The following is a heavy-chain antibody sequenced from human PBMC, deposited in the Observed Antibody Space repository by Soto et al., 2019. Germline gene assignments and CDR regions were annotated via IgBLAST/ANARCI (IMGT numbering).Heavy chain of an antibody. CDR3: AREATVRRYFDL. Sequence: QVQLVESGGGVVQPGRSLRLSCAASGFTFSSYAMHWVRQAPGKGLEWVAVISYDGSNKYYADSVKGRFTISRDNSKNTLYLQMNSLRAEDTAVYYCAREATVRRYFDLWGRGTLVTVSS. CDR2: ISYDGSNK. D-gene: IGHD4-17*01. V-gene: IGHV3-30-3*01. CDR1: GFTFSSYA. J-gene: IGHJ2*01.